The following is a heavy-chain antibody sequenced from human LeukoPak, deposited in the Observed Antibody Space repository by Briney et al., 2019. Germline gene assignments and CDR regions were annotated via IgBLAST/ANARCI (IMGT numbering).Heavy chain of an antibody. Sequence: PGGSLRLSCAASGFTFSSYAMSWVRQAPGKGLEWVSAISGSGGSTYYADSVKGRFTISRDNSKNALYLQMNSLRAEDTAVYYCAKAGASDYYYYYMDVWGKGTTVTVSS. D-gene: IGHD3-10*01. CDR1: GFTFSSYA. CDR2: ISGSGGST. V-gene: IGHV3-23*01. J-gene: IGHJ6*03. CDR3: AKAGASDYYYYYMDV.